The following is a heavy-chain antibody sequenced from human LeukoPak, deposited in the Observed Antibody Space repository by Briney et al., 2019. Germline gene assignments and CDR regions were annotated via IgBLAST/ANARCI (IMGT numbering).Heavy chain of an antibody. CDR1: GFTFSTYA. D-gene: IGHD2-15*01. Sequence: GGSLRLSCAASGFTFSTYAMSWVRQAPGKGLEWVSTLGGGGVDTYYADSVKGRFTISRDNAKNSLFLQMNSLRPEDTAVYYCVTSGCSGATCYFYFDYWGQGTLVTVSS. J-gene: IGHJ4*02. CDR2: LGGGGVDT. V-gene: IGHV3-23*01. CDR3: VTSGCSGATCYFYFDY.